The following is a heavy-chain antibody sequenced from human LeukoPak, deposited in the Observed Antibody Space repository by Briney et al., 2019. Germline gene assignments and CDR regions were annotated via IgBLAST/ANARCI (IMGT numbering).Heavy chain of an antibody. D-gene: IGHD3-22*01. Sequence: GGSLRLSCAASGCTISSNYMSWVRQAPGKGREWVSVIYSGGSTYYADSVKGRFTIFRHNSKNTLFLQMNSLRAEDMAVYYCARTDSGGHYNIFDIWGQGTMVTVPS. CDR2: IYSGGST. V-gene: IGHV3-66*02. J-gene: IGHJ3*02. CDR1: GCTISSNY. CDR3: ARTDSGGHYNIFDI.